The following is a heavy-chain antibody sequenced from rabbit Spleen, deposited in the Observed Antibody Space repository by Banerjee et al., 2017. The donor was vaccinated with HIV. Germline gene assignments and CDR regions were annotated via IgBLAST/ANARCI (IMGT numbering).Heavy chain of an antibody. Sequence: QLKESGGGLVQPGGSLKLSCKASGIDFTKYYISWVRQAPGKGLEWIGIIYAAKGSTDYASWVNGRFTISSDNAQSTVDLKLTSLTPADAATYFCARAIVPWLGLTRLDLWGPGTLVTVS. J-gene: IGHJ3*01. CDR2: IYAAKGST. D-gene: IGHD4-1*01. V-gene: IGHV1S7*01. CDR1: GIDFTKYY. CDR3: ARAIVPWLGLTRLDL.